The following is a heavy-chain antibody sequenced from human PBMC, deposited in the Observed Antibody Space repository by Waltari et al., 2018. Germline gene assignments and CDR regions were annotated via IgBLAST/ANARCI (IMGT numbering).Heavy chain of an antibody. D-gene: IGHD3-22*01. CDR3: ARVEDYYDSSGYSGHDAFDI. CDR2: IYTSGST. CDR1: GGSISSGSYY. J-gene: IGHJ3*02. V-gene: IGHV4-61*02. Sequence: QVQLQESGPGLVKPSQTLSLTCTVSGGSISSGSYYWSWIRQPAGKGLEWIGRIYTSGSTNYNPSLNSRVTISVDTSKNQFSLKLSSVTAADTAVYYCARVEDYYDSSGYSGHDAFDIWGQGTMVTVSS.